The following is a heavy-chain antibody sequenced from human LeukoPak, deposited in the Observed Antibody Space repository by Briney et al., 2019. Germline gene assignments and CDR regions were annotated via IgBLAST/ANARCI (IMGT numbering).Heavy chain of an antibody. J-gene: IGHJ6*02. V-gene: IGHV4-34*01. CDR3: ASSIWVASTVTTLNYFYGMDV. CDR2: INHSGST. Sequence: PSETLSLTCAVYGGSFSGYYWSWIRQPPGKGLEWIGEINHSGSTNYNPSLKSRVTISVDTSKNQFSLKLSSVTAADTAVYYSASSIWVASTVTTLNYFYGMDVWGQGTTVTVSS. CDR1: GGSFSGYY. D-gene: IGHD4-17*01.